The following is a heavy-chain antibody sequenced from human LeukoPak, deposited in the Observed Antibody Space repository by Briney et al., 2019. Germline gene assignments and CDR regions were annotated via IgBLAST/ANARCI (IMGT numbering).Heavy chain of an antibody. V-gene: IGHV4-38-2*02. CDR2: IYHSGST. CDR3: ARHDDRGYCSGGSCDFAFDI. CDR1: GYSISSGYY. D-gene: IGHD2-15*01. J-gene: IGHJ3*02. Sequence: SETLSLTCTVSGYSISSGYYWGWIRQPPGKGLEWIGSIYHSGSTYYNPSLKSRVTISVDTSKNQFSLKLSSVTAADTAVYYCARHDDRGYCSGGSCDFAFDIWGQGTMVTVSS.